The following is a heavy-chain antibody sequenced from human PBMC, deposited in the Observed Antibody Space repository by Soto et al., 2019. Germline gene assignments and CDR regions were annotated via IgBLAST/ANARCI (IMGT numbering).Heavy chain of an antibody. CDR1: GFTFSNAW. V-gene: IGHV3-15*01. J-gene: IGHJ6*02. CDR3: TTDLAQDRGLLWFGEPIPGMDV. Sequence: EVQLVESGGGLVKPGGSLRLSCAASGFTFSNAWMSWVRQAPGKGLEWVGRIKSKTDGGTTDYAAPVKGRFTISRDDTINTVYLQINRLKTEDTAVYYCTTDLAQDRGLLWFGEPIPGMDVWGQGTTVTVSS. D-gene: IGHD3-10*01. CDR2: IKSKTDGGTT.